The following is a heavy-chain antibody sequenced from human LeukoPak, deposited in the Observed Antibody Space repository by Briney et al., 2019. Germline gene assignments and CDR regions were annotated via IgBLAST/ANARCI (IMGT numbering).Heavy chain of an antibody. V-gene: IGHV3-23*01. CDR3: AKVYSSGYPYFDY. J-gene: IGHJ4*02. CDR2: ISGSGGST. D-gene: IGHD3-22*01. CDR1: GFTSSSYW. Sequence: GGSLRLSCAASGFTSSSYWMHWVRQVPGKGLEWVSAISGSGGSTYYADSVKGRFTISRDNSKNTLYLQMNSLRAEDTAVYYCAKVYSSGYPYFDYWGQGTLVTVSS.